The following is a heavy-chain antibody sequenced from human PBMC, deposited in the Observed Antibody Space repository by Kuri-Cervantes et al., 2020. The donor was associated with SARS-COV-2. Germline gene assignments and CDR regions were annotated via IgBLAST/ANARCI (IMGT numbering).Heavy chain of an antibody. J-gene: IGHJ4*02. CDR2: IIPIFGTA. CDR1: GGTFSSYA. CDR3: ARGERADYYDSSGYTFDY. D-gene: IGHD3-22*01. Sequence: SVKVSCKASGGTFSSYAISWVRQAPGQGLEWMGGIIPIFGTANYAQKFQGRVTITTDESTSTAYMELSSLRSDDTAVYYCARGERADYYDSSGYTFDYWGQGTLVTVSS. V-gene: IGHV1-69*05.